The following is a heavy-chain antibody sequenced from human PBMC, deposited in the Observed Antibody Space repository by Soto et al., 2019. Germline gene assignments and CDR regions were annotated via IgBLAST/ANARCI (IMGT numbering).Heavy chain of an antibody. CDR1: GFTFSSYG. J-gene: IGHJ4*02. Sequence: QVQLVESGGGVVQPGRSLRLSCAASGFTFSSYGMHWVRQAPGKGLEWVGVISYDGSNKYYADSVKGRFTISRDNSKNTLYLQMNSLRAEDTAVYYCAKEKTGVVVAAPLDYWGQGTLVTVSS. CDR3: AKEKTGVVVAAPLDY. V-gene: IGHV3-30*18. CDR2: ISYDGSNK. D-gene: IGHD2-21*02.